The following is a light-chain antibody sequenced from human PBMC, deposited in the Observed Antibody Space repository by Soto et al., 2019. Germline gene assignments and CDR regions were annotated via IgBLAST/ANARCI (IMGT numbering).Light chain of an antibody. CDR2: EVS. Sequence: QSVLTQPPSASGSPGQSVTISCTGTSSDVGGYNYVSWYQQHPGKAPKLLIYEVSKRPSGVPDRFSGSKSGNTASLTVSGLQAEDEADYYCSSYAGSNIPWLFGGGTKVTVL. J-gene: IGLJ3*02. V-gene: IGLV2-8*01. CDR1: SSDVGGYNY. CDR3: SSYAGSNIPWL.